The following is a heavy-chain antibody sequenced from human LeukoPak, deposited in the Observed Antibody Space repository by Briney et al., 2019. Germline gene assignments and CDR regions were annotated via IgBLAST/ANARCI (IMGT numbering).Heavy chain of an antibody. J-gene: IGHJ6*03. CDR1: GFTFSSSA. D-gene: IGHD2-2*01. CDR2: INWDGAST. Sequence: PGGSLRLSCAASGFTFSSSAMNWVRQAPGKGLEWVAGINWDGASTGYRDSMKGRFTISRDNGKNSLYLQLNSLRVEDTAVYYCGRVHCSTNSCYDYYDYYMDVSGNGTTVTVSS. V-gene: IGHV3-20*04. CDR3: GRVHCSTNSCYDYYDYYMDV.